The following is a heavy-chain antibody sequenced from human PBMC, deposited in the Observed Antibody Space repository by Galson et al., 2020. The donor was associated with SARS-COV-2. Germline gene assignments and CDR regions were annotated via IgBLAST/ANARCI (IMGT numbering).Heavy chain of an antibody. V-gene: IGHV1-2*02. CDR1: GYTFIDFY. D-gene: IGHD5-12*01. J-gene: IGHJ4*02. CDR3: ARGGNIVAKPLDN. CDR2: INPGSGGA. Sequence: ASVTVSCKASGYTFIDFYIHWVRQAPGQGLAWLGWINPGSGGAYYALDFQGRVTMTRNTSITTAYMELTRLNFDDTAVYFCARGGNIVAKPLDNWGQGTLVTVSS.